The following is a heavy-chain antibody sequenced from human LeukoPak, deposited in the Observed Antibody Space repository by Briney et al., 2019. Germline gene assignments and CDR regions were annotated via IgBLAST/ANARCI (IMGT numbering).Heavy chain of an antibody. CDR1: GFTFDDYA. V-gene: IGHV3-9*01. J-gene: IGHJ4*02. D-gene: IGHD3-10*01. CDR2: ISWNSGSI. CDR3: AKDGNYGPGSYSPLYFGY. Sequence: GGSLRLSCAASGFTFDDYAMHWVRQAPGKGLEWVSGISWNSGSIGYADSVKGRFTISRDNAKNSLYLQMNSLRAEDTALYYCAKDGNYGPGSYSPLYFGYWGQGTLVTVSS.